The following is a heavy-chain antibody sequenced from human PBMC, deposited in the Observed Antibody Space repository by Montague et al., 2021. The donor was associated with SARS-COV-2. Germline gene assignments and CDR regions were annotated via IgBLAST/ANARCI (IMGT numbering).Heavy chain of an antibody. CDR2: IYYRGST. Sequence: SETLSLTCTVSGGSISSSSYYWAWIRQPLGKGLEWIGSIYYRGSTYYNPSLKSRVYISVDTSKNQLSLTLTSVTAADTAVYYCATQEDPSGGIPGPFDFWGQGTLLSVSS. J-gene: IGHJ4*02. CDR3: ATQEDPSGGIPGPFDF. D-gene: IGHD6-19*01. CDR1: GGSISSSSYY. V-gene: IGHV4-39*01.